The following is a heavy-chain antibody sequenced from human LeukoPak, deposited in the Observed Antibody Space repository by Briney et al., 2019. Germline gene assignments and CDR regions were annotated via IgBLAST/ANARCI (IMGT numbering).Heavy chain of an antibody. J-gene: IGHJ4*02. CDR3: ARGADDYVWGSYRSVFDY. D-gene: IGHD3-16*02. V-gene: IGHV4-34*01. CDR1: GGSFSGYY. Sequence: SETLSLTCAVYGGSFSGYYWSWIRQPPGKGLEWIGEINHSGSTNYNPSLKSRVTISVDTSKSQFSLKLSSVTAADTAVYYCARGADDYVWGSYRSVFDYWGQGTLVTVSS. CDR2: INHSGST.